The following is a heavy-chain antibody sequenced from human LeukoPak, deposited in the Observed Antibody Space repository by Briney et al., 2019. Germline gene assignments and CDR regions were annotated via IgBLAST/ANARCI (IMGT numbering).Heavy chain of an antibody. D-gene: IGHD3-22*01. CDR1: GFTFSSYG. Sequence: GGSLRLSCAASGFTFSSYGMHWVRQAPGKGLEWVAVISYDGSNKYYADFVKGRFTISRDNSKNTLYLQMNSLRAEDTAVYYCARDYYDSSGYFDYWGQGTLVTVSS. CDR2: ISYDGSNK. J-gene: IGHJ4*02. CDR3: ARDYYDSSGYFDY. V-gene: IGHV3-30*03.